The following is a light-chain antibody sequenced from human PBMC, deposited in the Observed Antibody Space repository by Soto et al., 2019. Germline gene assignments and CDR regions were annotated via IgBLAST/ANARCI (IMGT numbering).Light chain of an antibody. Sequence: QSVLTQPASVSGSPGQSITISCTGTSSDVGGYNYVSWYQQHPGEAPKLIIYEVINRPSGLSNRFSGSKSGKTASLTIYGLQAEDEADYDCSSYTTTNTLLFGGGTNLTVL. CDR1: SSDVGGYNY. CDR3: SSYTTTNTLL. V-gene: IGLV2-14*01. CDR2: EVI. J-gene: IGLJ3*02.